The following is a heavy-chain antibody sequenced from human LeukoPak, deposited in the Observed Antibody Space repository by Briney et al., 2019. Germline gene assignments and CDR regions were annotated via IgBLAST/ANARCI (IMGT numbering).Heavy chain of an antibody. CDR3: ARGLGTMVLAAFDI. CDR2: IYHSGST. Sequence: PSETLSLTCTVSGYSISSGYYWGWIRQPPGKGLEWIGSIYHSGSTYHNPSLKSRVTISVDTSKNQFSLKLSSVTAADTAVYYCARGLGTMVLAAFDIWGQGTMVTVSS. J-gene: IGHJ3*02. D-gene: IGHD3-10*01. V-gene: IGHV4-38-2*02. CDR1: GYSISSGYY.